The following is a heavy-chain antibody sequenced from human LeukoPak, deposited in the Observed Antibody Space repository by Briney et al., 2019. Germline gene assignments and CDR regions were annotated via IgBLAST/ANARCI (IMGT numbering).Heavy chain of an antibody. J-gene: IGHJ4*02. CDR1: GFTFSSYG. CDR3: ARDEGATVTASNY. Sequence: GGSLRLSCAASGFTFSSYGMHWVRQAPGKGLEWVAVIWYDGSNKYYADSVKGRFTISRDNSKNTLYLQTNSLRAEDTAVYYCARDEGATVTASNYWGQGTLVTVSS. CDR2: IWYDGSNK. V-gene: IGHV3-33*01. D-gene: IGHD4-17*01.